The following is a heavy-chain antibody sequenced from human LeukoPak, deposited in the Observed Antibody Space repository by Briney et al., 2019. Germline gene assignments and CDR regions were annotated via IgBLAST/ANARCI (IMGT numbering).Heavy chain of an antibody. D-gene: IGHD6-19*01. CDR2: ISYDGSNK. V-gene: IGHV3-30*03. Sequence: GRSLRLSCAASGFTFSSYGMHWVRQAPGKGLEWVAVISYDGSNKYYADSVKGRFTISRDNSKNTLYLQMNSLRAEDTAVYYCARGGWYTDYWGQGTLVTVSS. J-gene: IGHJ4*02. CDR3: ARGGWYTDY. CDR1: GFTFSSYG.